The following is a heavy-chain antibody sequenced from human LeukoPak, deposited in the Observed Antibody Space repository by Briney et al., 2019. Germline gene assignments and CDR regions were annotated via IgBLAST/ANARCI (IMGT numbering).Heavy chain of an antibody. D-gene: IGHD6-13*01. V-gene: IGHV3-30*18. CDR2: ISYDGSNK. Sequence: QPGGSLRLSCAASGFTFSSYGMHWVRQAPGKGLEWVAVISYDGSNKYYADSVKGRFTISRDNSKNTLYLQMNSLRAEDTAVYYCAKEIAAAGPGDYYYYYGMDVWGQGTTVTVSS. CDR1: GFTFSSYG. J-gene: IGHJ6*02. CDR3: AKEIAAAGPGDYYYYYGMDV.